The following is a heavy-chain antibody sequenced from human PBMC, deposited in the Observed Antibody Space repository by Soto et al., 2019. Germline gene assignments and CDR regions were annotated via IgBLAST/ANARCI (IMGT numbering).Heavy chain of an antibody. V-gene: IGHV4-61*01. Sequence: QVQLQESGPGLVKPSETLSLTCTVSGGSFKSGSYSWSWIRQPPGKGLEWIGYVYPTGRTSYNPSLKSRVSISMDTSKNQFSLNLDSVTAADTAVYFCARDFAYFDSCGQGTLFTVAS. CDR3: ARDFAYFDS. CDR2: VYPTGRT. J-gene: IGHJ4*02. D-gene: IGHD3-3*01. CDR1: GGSFKSGSYS.